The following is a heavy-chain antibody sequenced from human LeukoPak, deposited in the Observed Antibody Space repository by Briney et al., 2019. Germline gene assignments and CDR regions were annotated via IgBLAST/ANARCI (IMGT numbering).Heavy chain of an antibody. V-gene: IGHV3-9*01. CDR3: SKATSSGHAYGMDV. J-gene: IGHJ6*02. Sequence: GRSLRLSCAASGFTFDDYAMHWVRQAPGKGLEWVSGISWNSNSIGYADSVKGRFTSSRDNAKNSLYLQMNSLRAEDTALYYCSKATSSGHAYGMDVWGQGTTVTVSS. D-gene: IGHD6-19*01. CDR1: GFTFDDYA. CDR2: ISWNSNSI.